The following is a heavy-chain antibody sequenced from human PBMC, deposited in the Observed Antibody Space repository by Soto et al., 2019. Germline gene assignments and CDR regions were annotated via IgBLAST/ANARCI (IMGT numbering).Heavy chain of an antibody. CDR3: ARDTLFGGSSGWYDYYYYGMDV. CDR1: GFTFSSYW. D-gene: IGHD6-19*01. V-gene: IGHV3-7*01. Sequence: EVQLVESGGGLVQPGGSLRLSCAASGFTFSSYWMSWVRQAPGKGLEWVANIKQDGSEKYYVDSVKGRFTISRDNAKNSLYLQMNSLRAEDTAVYYCARDTLFGGSSGWYDYYYYGMDVWGQGTTVTVSS. CDR2: IKQDGSEK. J-gene: IGHJ6*02.